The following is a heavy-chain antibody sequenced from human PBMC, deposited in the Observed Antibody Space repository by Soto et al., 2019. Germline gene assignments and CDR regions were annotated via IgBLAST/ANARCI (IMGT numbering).Heavy chain of an antibody. J-gene: IGHJ6*02. Sequence: QVQLVQSGAEVKKPGASVKVSCKASGYTFTSYDINWVRQATGQGLEWMGWMNPNSGNTGYAQKFQGRFTMTRNTSISTAYMELSSLRSEDTAVYYCARDGGYSYGLYYYYYGMDVWGQGTTVTVSS. V-gene: IGHV1-8*01. D-gene: IGHD5-18*01. CDR2: MNPNSGNT. CDR1: GYTFTSYD. CDR3: ARDGGYSYGLYYYYYGMDV.